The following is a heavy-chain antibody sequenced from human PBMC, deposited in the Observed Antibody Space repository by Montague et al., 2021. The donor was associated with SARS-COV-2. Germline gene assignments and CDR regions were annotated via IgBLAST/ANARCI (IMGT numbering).Heavy chain of an antibody. CDR2: ISYDGSNK. CDR1: GFTLSSYA. V-gene: IGHV3-30-3*01. CDR3: ARDGEITMVPRAPIYGMDV. J-gene: IGHJ6*02. D-gene: IGHD3-10*01. Sequence: SLRLSCTASGFTLSSYAMHWVRQAPGKGLEWVAVISYDGSNKYYADSVKGRFTISRDNSKNTLYLQMNSLRAEDTAVYYCARDGEITMVPRAPIYGMDVWGQGTTVTVSS.